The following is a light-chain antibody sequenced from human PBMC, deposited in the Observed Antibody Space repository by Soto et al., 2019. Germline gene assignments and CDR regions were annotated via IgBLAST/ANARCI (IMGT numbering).Light chain of an antibody. CDR2: KNN. CDR1: SSNVGSNF. CDR3: AAWDDRLSGHVM. J-gene: IGLJ3*02. V-gene: IGLV1-47*01. Sequence: QLVLTQPPSASGTPGQSVTIPCSGSSSNVGSNFVFWYQQLPGKAPQLLIYKNNQRPSGVPDRFSGSKSGTSASLAISGLRSEDEADYYCAAWDDRLSGHVMFGGGTKVTVL.